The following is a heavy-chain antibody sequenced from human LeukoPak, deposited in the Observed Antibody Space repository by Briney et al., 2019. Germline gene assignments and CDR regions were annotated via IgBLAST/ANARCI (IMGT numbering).Heavy chain of an antibody. CDR1: GFTFSSYW. J-gene: IGHJ4*02. CDR2: IKQDGSEK. V-gene: IGHV3-7*01. D-gene: IGHD1-26*01. CDR3: AREGQVVGASPLDY. Sequence: PGGSLRLSCAASGFTFSSYWMSWVRQAPGKGLEWVANIKQDGSEKYYVDSVKGRFTISRDNAKNSLYLQMNSLRAEDTAVYYCAREGQVVGASPLDYWGQGTLVTVSS.